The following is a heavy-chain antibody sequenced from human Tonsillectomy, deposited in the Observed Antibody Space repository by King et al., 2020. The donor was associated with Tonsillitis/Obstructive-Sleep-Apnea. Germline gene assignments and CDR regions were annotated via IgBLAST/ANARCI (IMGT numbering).Heavy chain of an antibody. CDR2: INAGNGNT. V-gene: IGHV1-3*01. CDR1: GYTFTSYA. Sequence: VQLVQSGAEVKKPGASVKVSCKASGYTFTSYAMHWVRQAPGQRLEWMGWINAGNGNTKYSQKFQGRVTITRDTSASTAYMGLSSLRSEDTAVYYCASDYDILTGYYTFFRVGFDYWGQGTLVTVSS. CDR3: ASDYDILTGYYTFFRVGFDY. J-gene: IGHJ4*02. D-gene: IGHD3-9*01.